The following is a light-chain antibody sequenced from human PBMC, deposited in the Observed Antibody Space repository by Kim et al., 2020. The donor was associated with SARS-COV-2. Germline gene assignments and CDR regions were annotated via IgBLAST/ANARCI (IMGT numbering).Light chain of an antibody. CDR2: GNR. CDR3: QSYDSSVSGFVI. CDR1: SSNIGAGYD. V-gene: IGLV1-40*01. Sequence: VTISCTGSSSNIGAGYDVHWYQQVPGTAPKLLIYGNRNRPSGVPDRFSGSKSGTSASLAITGLQAEDEADYYCQSYDSSVSGFVIFGGGTQLTVL. J-gene: IGLJ2*01.